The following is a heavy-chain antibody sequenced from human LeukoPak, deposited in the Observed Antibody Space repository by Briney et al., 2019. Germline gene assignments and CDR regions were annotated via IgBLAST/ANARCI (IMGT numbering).Heavy chain of an antibody. CDR3: ARESRDRGWYFDL. CDR2: IYYSGST. CDR1: GGSISSYY. J-gene: IGHJ2*01. Sequence: SETLSLTCTVSGGSISSYYWSWIRQPPGKGLEWIGYIYYSGSTNYNPSLKSRVTISVDTPKNQFSLKLSSVTAADTAVYYCARESRDRGWYFDLWGRGTLVTVSS. V-gene: IGHV4-59*01.